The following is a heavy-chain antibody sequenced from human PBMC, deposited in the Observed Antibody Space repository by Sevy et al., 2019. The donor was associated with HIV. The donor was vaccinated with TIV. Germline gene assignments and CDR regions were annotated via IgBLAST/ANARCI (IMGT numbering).Heavy chain of an antibody. CDR3: AKDNRRHTYDFNWFDT. CDR1: GFTFEDYA. CDR2: INWNSASI. Sequence: GGSLRLSCAASGFTFEDYAMNWVRQGPGKGLEWVAGINWNSASIGYADSVKGRFTISRDNPRKSLNLQMRSLRVEDTALYYCAKDNRRHTYDFNWFDTWGRRTLVTASS. V-gene: IGHV3-9*01. D-gene: IGHD3-16*01. J-gene: IGHJ5*02.